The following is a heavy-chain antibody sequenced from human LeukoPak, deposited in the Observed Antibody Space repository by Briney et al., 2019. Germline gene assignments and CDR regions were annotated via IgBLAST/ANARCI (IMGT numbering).Heavy chain of an antibody. D-gene: IGHD6-13*01. J-gene: IGHJ4*02. CDR2: IWYDGSNK. CDR1: GFTFSNYG. Sequence: GGSLRLSCPASGFTFSNYGMHGVGQAPGKGLEWVAVIWYDGSNKNYADSVKGRFTISRDDSRNALDLQMNSLRAEDPAVYYCARDLDSGWSPCLCGEGTLVTVSS. V-gene: IGHV3-33*08. CDR3: ARDLDSGWSPCL.